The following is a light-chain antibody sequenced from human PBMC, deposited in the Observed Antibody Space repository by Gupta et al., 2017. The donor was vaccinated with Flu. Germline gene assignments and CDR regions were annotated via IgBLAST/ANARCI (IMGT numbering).Light chain of an antibody. CDR2: GAS. CDR1: QSVSSNY. CDR3: QQYGSSPRT. Sequence: EIVLTQSPGTLSLSPGERATLSCRASQSVSSNYLAWYQQKPGQAPRLLIYGASSGATGIPDRFSGSGSGTDFTLTISRLEPEDFAVYYCQQYGSSPRTFGQGTKVEFK. V-gene: IGKV3-20*01. J-gene: IGKJ1*01.